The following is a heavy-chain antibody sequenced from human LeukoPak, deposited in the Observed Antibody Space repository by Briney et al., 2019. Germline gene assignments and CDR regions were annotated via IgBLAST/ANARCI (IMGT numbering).Heavy chain of an antibody. CDR3: ARVDTVMAYYFDL. D-gene: IGHD5-18*01. V-gene: IGHV3-53*04. Sequence: GGSLRLSCAAPGFTVSTNCITWVRQAPGKGLEWVSTIYSGGTTYYADSVMGRFTISRHNSRNTLYLQMNSLRAEDTAVYYCARVDTVMAYYFDLWGQGTLVTVSS. CDR1: GFTVSTNC. CDR2: IYSGGTT. J-gene: IGHJ4*02.